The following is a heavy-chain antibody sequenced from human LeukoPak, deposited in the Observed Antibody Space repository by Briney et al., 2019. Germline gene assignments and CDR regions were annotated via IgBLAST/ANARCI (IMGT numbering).Heavy chain of an antibody. D-gene: IGHD3-9*01. CDR2: IIPILGIA. Sequence: SVKVSCKASGGTFSSYAISWVRQAPGQGLEWMGRIIPILGIANYAQKFQGRVTITADKSTSTAYMELSSLRSEDTAVYYCARGEFYDILTGSLSHYYYYGMDVWGQGTTVTVSS. CDR1: GGTFSSYA. CDR3: ARGEFYDILTGSLSHYYYYGMDV. V-gene: IGHV1-69*04. J-gene: IGHJ6*02.